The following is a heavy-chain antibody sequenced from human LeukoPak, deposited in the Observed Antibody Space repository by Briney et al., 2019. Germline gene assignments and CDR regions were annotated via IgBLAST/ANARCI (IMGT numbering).Heavy chain of an antibody. J-gene: IGHJ3*02. Sequence: PGRSLRLFCGASGFTFSSYAMNWVRQASGKGLEWGSVISGSGANLFYTDSVKGRFTIYKDNSKNKLNLQINSLRAEDTAVYYCAKPALTGTRYAFDIWGQGTMVTVSS. CDR3: AKPALTGTRYAFDI. V-gene: IGHV3-23*01. CDR2: ISGSGANL. D-gene: IGHD2-8*01. CDR1: GFTFSSYA.